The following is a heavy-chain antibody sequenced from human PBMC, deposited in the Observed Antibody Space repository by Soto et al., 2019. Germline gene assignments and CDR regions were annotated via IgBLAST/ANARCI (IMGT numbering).Heavy chain of an antibody. Sequence: PSETLSLTCTVSGGSISSGGYYWSWIRQHPGKGLEWIGYIYYSGSTYYNPSLKSRVTISVDTSKNQFSLKLSSVTAADTAVYYCARALPAILTGYYGWFEPWGQGTLVTVCS. V-gene: IGHV4-31*03. CDR3: ARALPAILTGYYGWFEP. CDR1: GGSISSGGYY. J-gene: IGHJ5*02. D-gene: IGHD3-9*01. CDR2: IYYSGST.